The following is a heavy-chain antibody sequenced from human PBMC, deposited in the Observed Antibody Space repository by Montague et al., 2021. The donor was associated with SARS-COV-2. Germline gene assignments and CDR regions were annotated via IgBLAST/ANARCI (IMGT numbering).Heavy chain of an antibody. D-gene: IGHD2-8*02. CDR1: AASLSSRSNY. Sequence: SETRSLTCTVSAASLSSRSNYWGWIRQPPGMGLQWIGSVDSAGSTYYSPSLKSRVTISLDTSKNQFSLKLSSVTAADTAVYYCARDEYNRYWYKYWGQGALVTVSS. CDR2: VDSAGST. CDR3: ARDEYNRYWYKY. V-gene: IGHV4-39*07. J-gene: IGHJ4*02.